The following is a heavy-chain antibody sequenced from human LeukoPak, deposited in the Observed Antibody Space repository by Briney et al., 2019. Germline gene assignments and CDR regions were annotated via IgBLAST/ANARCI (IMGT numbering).Heavy chain of an antibody. CDR1: RFTFKNYG. CDR2: IRYDGSDK. Sequence: PGGSLRLSCAVSRFTFKNYGMHWVRQAPGKGLEWVAFIRYDGSDKYYAASVKGRFTVSRDKSKNTLYLQMNSLRAEDTAVYYCARRVGALYYFDYWGQGTLVTVSS. CDR3: ARRVGALYYFDY. V-gene: IGHV3-30*02. J-gene: IGHJ4*02. D-gene: IGHD1-26*01.